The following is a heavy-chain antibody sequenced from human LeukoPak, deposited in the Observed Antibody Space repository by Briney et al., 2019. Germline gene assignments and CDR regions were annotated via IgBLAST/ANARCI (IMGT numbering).Heavy chain of an antibody. J-gene: IGHJ4*02. CDR3: AKDVKQHGSGNFDY. CDR1: GFTFSSYG. V-gene: IGHV3-30*02. CDR2: IRYDGSNK. Sequence: PGGSLRLSCAASGFTFSSYGMHWVRQAPGKGLEWVAFIRYDGSNKYYADSVKGRFTISRDNSKNTLYLQMNSLRAEDTAVYYCAKDVKQHGSGNFDYWRQGTLVTVSS. D-gene: IGHD3-10*01.